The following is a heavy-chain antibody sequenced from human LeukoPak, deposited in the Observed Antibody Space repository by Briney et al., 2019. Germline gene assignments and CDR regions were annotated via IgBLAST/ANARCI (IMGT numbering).Heavy chain of an antibody. CDR1: GGSFSGYY. Sequence: PSETLSLTCAVYGGSFSGYYWSWIRQPPGKGLEWIGSIYYSGSTYYNPSLKSRVTISVDTSKNQFSLKLSSVTAADTAVYYCARRGYSSSWYYFDYWGQGTLVTVSS. J-gene: IGHJ4*02. CDR2: IYYSGST. V-gene: IGHV4-34*01. D-gene: IGHD6-13*01. CDR3: ARRGYSSSWYYFDY.